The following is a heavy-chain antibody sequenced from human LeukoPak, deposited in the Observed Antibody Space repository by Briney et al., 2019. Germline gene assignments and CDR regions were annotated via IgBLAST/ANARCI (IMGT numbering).Heavy chain of an antibody. Sequence: GESLKISCKASGYSFTSYWIGWVRQMPGKGLEWKGIIDPSDSETRYTPSFQGQVTISVDKSLTTADLQWNSLKASDTAMYYCARQTAMGRSGDYWGQGTLSPSPQ. J-gene: IGHJ4*02. D-gene: IGHD5-18*01. CDR1: GYSFTSYW. V-gene: IGHV5-51*01. CDR2: IDPSDSET. CDR3: ARQTAMGRSGDY.